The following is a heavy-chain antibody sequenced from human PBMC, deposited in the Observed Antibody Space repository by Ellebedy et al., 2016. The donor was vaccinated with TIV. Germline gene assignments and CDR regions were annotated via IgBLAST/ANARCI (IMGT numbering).Heavy chain of an antibody. CDR2: INPSGGST. Sequence: SVKVSCXASGYTFTSYYMHWVRQAPGQGLEWMGIINPSGGSTSYAQKFQGRVTMTRDTSTSTVYMELSSLRSEDTAVYYCAPSTAMDTTPVDYWGQGTLVTVSS. V-gene: IGHV1-46*01. CDR3: APSTAMDTTPVDY. J-gene: IGHJ4*02. CDR1: GYTFTSYY. D-gene: IGHD5-18*01.